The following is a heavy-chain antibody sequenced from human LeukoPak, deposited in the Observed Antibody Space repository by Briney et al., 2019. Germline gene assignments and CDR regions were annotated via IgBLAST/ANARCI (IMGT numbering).Heavy chain of an antibody. CDR3: ARDADATDIGGATFDY. CDR2: ISGRGDTT. CDR1: RFTFSSYA. Sequence: PGGSLRLSCAASRFTFSSYAMNWVRQAPWEGLEWVSEISGRGDTTYYTDSVKGRFTIPRDNPRKTVYLPIDRLTASGRPVCYCARDADATDIGGATFDYWGQGTLITVSS. D-gene: IGHD1-26*01. J-gene: IGHJ4*02. V-gene: IGHV3-23*01.